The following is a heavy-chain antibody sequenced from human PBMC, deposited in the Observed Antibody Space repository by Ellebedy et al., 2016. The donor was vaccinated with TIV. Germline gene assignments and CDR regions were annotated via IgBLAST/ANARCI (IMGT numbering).Heavy chain of an antibody. Sequence: GGSLRLSCAASQFTFSNFWMSWVRQAPGTGLEWVANINNDGSETYYVDSIKGRFTISRDNAKNSLALQMTSVRVEDTAVYYCARWRDGSGWNLDYWGQGTMVTVSS. CDR3: ARWRDGSGWNLDY. CDR1: QFTFSNFW. CDR2: INNDGSET. V-gene: IGHV3-7*03. J-gene: IGHJ3*01. D-gene: IGHD6-19*01.